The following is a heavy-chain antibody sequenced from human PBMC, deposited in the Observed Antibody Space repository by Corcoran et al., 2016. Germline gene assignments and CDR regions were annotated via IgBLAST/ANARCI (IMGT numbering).Heavy chain of an antibody. Sequence: QVQLVQSGAEVKKPGASVKVSCKASGYTFTSYGISWVRQAPGQGLEWMGWISAYNGNTNYAQKLQGRVTMTTDTSTSTAYMELRSLRSDDTAVYCWAGAGGSGRPKPYYYYYGMDVWGQGTTVTVSS. D-gene: IGHD3-10*01. CDR1: GYTFTSYG. CDR3: AGAGGSGRPKPYYYYYGMDV. J-gene: IGHJ6*02. CDR2: ISAYNGNT. V-gene: IGHV1-18*01.